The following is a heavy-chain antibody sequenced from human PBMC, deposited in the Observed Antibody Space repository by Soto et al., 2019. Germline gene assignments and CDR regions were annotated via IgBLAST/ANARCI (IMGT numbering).Heavy chain of an antibody. CDR1: GGSISSYY. J-gene: IGHJ4*02. D-gene: IGHD3-22*01. CDR2: IYYSGST. V-gene: IGHV4-59*01. Sequence: SETLSLTCTVSGGSISSYYWSWIRQPPGKGLEWIGYIYYSGSTNYNPSLKSRVTISVDTSKNQFSLKLSSVTAADTAVYYCARSYGYYYDSSVYFDYWGQGTLVTVSS. CDR3: ARSYGYYYDSSVYFDY.